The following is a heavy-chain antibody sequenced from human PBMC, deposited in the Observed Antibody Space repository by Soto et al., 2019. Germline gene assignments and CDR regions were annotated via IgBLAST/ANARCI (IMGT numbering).Heavy chain of an antibody. Sequence: GASVKVSCKASGGTFSSYAISWVRQAPGQGLEWMGGIIPIFGTANYAQKFQGRVTITADKSTSTAYMELSSLRSEDTAVYYCARGDTIFGVVTQFDYWGQGTLVTVSS. D-gene: IGHD3-3*01. CDR2: IIPIFGTA. J-gene: IGHJ4*02. CDR1: GGTFSSYA. V-gene: IGHV1-69*06. CDR3: ARGDTIFGVVTQFDY.